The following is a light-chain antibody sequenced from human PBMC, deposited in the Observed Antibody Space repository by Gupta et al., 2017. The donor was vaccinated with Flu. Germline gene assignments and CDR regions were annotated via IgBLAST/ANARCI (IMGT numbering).Light chain of an antibody. CDR3: QQYDHYSRT. CDR2: KAS. J-gene: IGKJ1*01. CDR1: QSISSW. V-gene: IGKV1-5*03. Sequence: DIQMTQSPSTLSASVGDRVTITCRASQSISSWLAWYQQKPGKAPKLLIYKASTLESGVPSRFSGSGSATGFTLTISSLQPDDFATYYCQQYDHYSRTFGQGTKVEIK.